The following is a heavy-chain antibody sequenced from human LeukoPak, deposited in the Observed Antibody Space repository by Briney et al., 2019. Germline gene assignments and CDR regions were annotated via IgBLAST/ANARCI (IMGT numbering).Heavy chain of an antibody. J-gene: IGHJ3*02. V-gene: IGHV1-69*04. D-gene: IGHD3-10*01. Sequence: GASVKVSCKASGGTFSSYAISWVRQAPGQGLEWMGRIIPILGIANYAQKFQGRVTITADKSTSTAYMELRSLRSDDTAVYYCARDSGGVWFGELALDIWGQGTMVTVSS. CDR1: GGTFSSYA. CDR3: ARDSGGVWFGELALDI. CDR2: IIPILGIA.